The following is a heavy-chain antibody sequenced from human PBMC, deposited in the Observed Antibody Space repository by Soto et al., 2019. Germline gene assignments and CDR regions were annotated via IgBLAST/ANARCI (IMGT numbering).Heavy chain of an antibody. D-gene: IGHD1-26*01. Sequence: SETLSLTCTVSGGSISSYYWSWIRQPPGKGLEWIGYIYYSGSTNYNPSLKSRVTISVDTSKNQFSLKLSSVTAADTAVYYCARVTSGSYYVYYYYGMDVWGQGTTVTV. CDR1: GGSISSYY. V-gene: IGHV4-59*01. J-gene: IGHJ6*02. CDR2: IYYSGST. CDR3: ARVTSGSYYVYYYYGMDV.